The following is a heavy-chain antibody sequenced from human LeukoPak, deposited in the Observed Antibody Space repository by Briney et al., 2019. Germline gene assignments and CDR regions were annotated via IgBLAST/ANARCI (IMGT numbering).Heavy chain of an antibody. V-gene: IGHV4-34*01. CDR2: INHSGST. CDR3: ARVTILYSIGY. CDR1: GGSFSGYY. J-gene: IGHJ4*02. D-gene: IGHD2-8*01. Sequence: SETLSLTCAVYGGSFSGYYWSWIRQPPGKGLEWIGEINHSGSTNYNPSLKSRVTISVDTSKNQFSLKLSSVTAADTAVYYCARVTILYSIGYWGQGTLVTVSS.